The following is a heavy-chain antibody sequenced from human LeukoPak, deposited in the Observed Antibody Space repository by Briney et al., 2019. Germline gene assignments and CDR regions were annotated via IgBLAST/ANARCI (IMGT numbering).Heavy chain of an antibody. V-gene: IGHV3-23*01. CDR1: GFTFSSYA. D-gene: IGHD6-13*01. CDR3: AKDYGGIAAAVTFGDY. J-gene: IGHJ4*02. CDR2: ISGSGGST. Sequence: GGSLRLSCAASGFTFSSYAMSWVRQAPGKGLEWVSAISGSGGSTYYADSVKGRFTISRDNSKNTLYLQMNSLRAEDTAVYYCAKDYGGIAAAVTFGDYWGQGTLVTVSS.